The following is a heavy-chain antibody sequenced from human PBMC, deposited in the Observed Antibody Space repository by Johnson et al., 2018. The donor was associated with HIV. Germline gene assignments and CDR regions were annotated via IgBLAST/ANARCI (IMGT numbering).Heavy chain of an antibody. CDR3: VRDAFDYSDGSGRFGGAGFDL. CDR1: GFTFSDYY. V-gene: IGHV3-11*04. D-gene: IGHD3-16*01. CDR2: ISSSTNTI. Sequence: VQLVESGGGLVKPGGSLRLSCAASGFTFSDYYMSWIRQAPGKGLEWVSYISSSTNTIYYADSVKGRFTISRDNAKNSLALQMNSLRAEDTAVYYCVRDAFDYSDGSGRFGGAGFDLWGQGTVVTVSS. J-gene: IGHJ3*01.